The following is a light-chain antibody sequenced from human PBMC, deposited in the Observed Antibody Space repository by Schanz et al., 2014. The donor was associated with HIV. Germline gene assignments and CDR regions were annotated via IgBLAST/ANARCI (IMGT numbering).Light chain of an antibody. Sequence: DIQLSQSPSFLSASVGDRVTITCRASQYISSYLIWYQQRPGKAPKRLIYAASNLQSGVPARFSGSGSGTEFTLTISSLQPDDVATYYCQKYDSVPLTFGGGTKVEIK. V-gene: IGKV1-9*01. CDR1: QYISSY. J-gene: IGKJ4*01. CDR3: QKYDSVPLT. CDR2: AAS.